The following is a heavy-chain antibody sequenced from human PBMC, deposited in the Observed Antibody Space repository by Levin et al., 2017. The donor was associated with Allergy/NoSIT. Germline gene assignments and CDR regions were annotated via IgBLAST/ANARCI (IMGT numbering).Heavy chain of an antibody. V-gene: IGHV1-46*01. Sequence: ASVKVSCKASGYTFTSYYMHWVRQAPGQGLEWMGIINPSGGSTSYAQKFQGRVTMTRDTSTSTVYMELSSLRSEDTAVYYCARSYTQGIADAPGYYWGQGTLVTVSS. D-gene: IGHD6-13*01. CDR1: GYTFTSYY. CDR2: INPSGGST. J-gene: IGHJ4*02. CDR3: ARSYTQGIADAPGYY.